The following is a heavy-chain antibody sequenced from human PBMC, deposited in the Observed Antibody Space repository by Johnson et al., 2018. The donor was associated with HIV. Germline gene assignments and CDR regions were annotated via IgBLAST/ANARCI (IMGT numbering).Heavy chain of an antibody. CDR3: ANVRGPDAFDI. J-gene: IGHJ3*02. CDR1: GFTFSSFA. D-gene: IGHD3-10*01. Sequence: VQLVESGGGLVQPGGSLRLSCTASGFTFSSFAMHWVRQAPGKGLEWVSVIYSGGSTYYADSVKGRFTISRDNSKNTLYLQMNSLRAEDTAVYCCANVRGPDAFDIWGQGTMVTVSS. CDR2: IYSGGST. V-gene: IGHV3-66*01.